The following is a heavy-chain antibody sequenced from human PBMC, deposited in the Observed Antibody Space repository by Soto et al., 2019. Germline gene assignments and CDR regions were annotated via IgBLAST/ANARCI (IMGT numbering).Heavy chain of an antibody. V-gene: IGHV4-31*03. CDR1: GGSIGSGGFY. Sequence: QVHLQESGPGMVKPSQTLSLTCTVSGGSIGSGGFYWSWIRQHPGKGLEWIGYIYYSGCSNYNPSLKSRVNVSGDTYNIQCSLRLSSVTAADTAVYYCASGFTMIVFDYWGKGTLVTVSS. CDR3: ASGFTMIVFDY. CDR2: IYYSGCS. J-gene: IGHJ4*02. D-gene: IGHD3-22*01.